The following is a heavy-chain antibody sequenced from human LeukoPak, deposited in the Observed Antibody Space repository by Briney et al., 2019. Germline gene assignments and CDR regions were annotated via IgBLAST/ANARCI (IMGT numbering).Heavy chain of an antibody. J-gene: IGHJ2*01. CDR3: ARDNRRSWYAYWYFDL. Sequence: GGSLRLSCAASGFTFSSYGMHWVRQAPGKGLEWVAVISYDGSNKYYADSVKGRFTISRDNSKNTLYLQMNSLRAEDTAVYYCARDNRRSWYAYWYFDLWGRGTLVTVSS. D-gene: IGHD6-13*01. CDR1: GFTFSSYG. CDR2: ISYDGSNK. V-gene: IGHV3-30*03.